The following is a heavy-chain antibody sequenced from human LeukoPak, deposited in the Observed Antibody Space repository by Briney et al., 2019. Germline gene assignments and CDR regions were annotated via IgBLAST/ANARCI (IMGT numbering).Heavy chain of an antibody. CDR1: GYSFTNYW. CDR2: IYPADSDT. V-gene: IGHV5-51*01. D-gene: IGHD1-1*01. J-gene: IGHJ4*02. CDR3: AGRGTGTTLAFDY. Sequence: GESLKISCRGSGYSFTNYWIGWVRQMPGKGLEWMGIIYPADSDTRYSPSFQGQVTISADKSISTAYLQWSSLKASDTAMYYCAGRGTGTTLAFDYWGQGTLVTVSS.